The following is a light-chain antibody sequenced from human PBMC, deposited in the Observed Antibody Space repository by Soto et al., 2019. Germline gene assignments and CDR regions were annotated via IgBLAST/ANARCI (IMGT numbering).Light chain of an antibody. CDR1: QSLRHHNGYYY. V-gene: IGKV2-28*01. CDR2: LGS. Sequence: DIVMTQSPLSLPVTPGEPASISCRSSQSLRHHNGYYYLDWDLQKPGQSPQALIYLGSNRASGVPDGVSGSESGTLFTLIISRVEAEDVWVYYCIQTLQAPYSFGQGTKLEIK. J-gene: IGKJ2*01. CDR3: IQTLQAPYS.